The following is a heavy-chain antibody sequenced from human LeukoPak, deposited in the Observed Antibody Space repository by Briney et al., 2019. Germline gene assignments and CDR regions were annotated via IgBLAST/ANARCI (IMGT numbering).Heavy chain of an antibody. CDR1: GYTFTSYG. V-gene: IGHV1-18*01. J-gene: IGHJ4*02. CDR2: ISAYNGNT. D-gene: IGHD3-22*01. Sequence: GASVKVSCKASGYTFTSYGISWVRQAPGQGLEWVGWISAYNGNTNYAQKLQGRVTMTTDTSTSTAYMELRSLRSDDTAVYYCARTRGDYYDSSGYPDYWGQGTLVTVSS. CDR3: ARTRGDYYDSSGYPDY.